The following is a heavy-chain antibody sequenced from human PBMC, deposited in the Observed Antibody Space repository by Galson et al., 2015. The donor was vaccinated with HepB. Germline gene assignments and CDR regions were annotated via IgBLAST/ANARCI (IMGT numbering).Heavy chain of an antibody. J-gene: IGHJ4*02. V-gene: IGHV3-33*06. D-gene: IGHD2-8*01. CDR1: GFTFTNYG. CDR2: IWYDGSNK. CDR3: AKDGIMVANNPWHFHY. Sequence: SLRLSCAASGFTFTNYGFHWVRQAPGKGLEWVAVIWYDGSNKNYADSVKGRFTISRDNSKNTLVLQLNSLRVEDKAVYYCAKDGIMVANNPWHFHYWGQGTLVTVSS.